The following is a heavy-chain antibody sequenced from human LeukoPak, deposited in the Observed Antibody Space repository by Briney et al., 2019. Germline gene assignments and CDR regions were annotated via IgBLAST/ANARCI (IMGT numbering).Heavy chain of an antibody. D-gene: IGHD6-19*01. CDR1: GYTFTSYY. Sequence: GASVKVSCKASGYTFTSYYMHWVRQAPGQGLEWMGIINPSGGSTSYAQKFQGRVTMTRDMSTSTVYMELSSLRSEDTAVYYCASYSSGWYEADYWGQGTLVTVSS. CDR2: INPSGGST. V-gene: IGHV1-46*01. J-gene: IGHJ4*02. CDR3: ASYSSGWYEADY.